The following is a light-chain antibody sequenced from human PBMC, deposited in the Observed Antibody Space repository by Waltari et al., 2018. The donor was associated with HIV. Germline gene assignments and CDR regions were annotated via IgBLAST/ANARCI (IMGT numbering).Light chain of an antibody. V-gene: IGLV2-8*01. CDR1: NGDISVYNY. CDR3: SSFAGTHKL. J-gene: IGLJ2*01. CDR2: EVT. Sequence: QSALTQSPSASGSPGHSVNISCTGANGDISVYNYLSWYQQHSDRPPKLIIFEVTKRPSGVPDRFSGSKSGNTASLFVSGLQPEDEATYFCSSFAGTHKLFGGGTKLTVL.